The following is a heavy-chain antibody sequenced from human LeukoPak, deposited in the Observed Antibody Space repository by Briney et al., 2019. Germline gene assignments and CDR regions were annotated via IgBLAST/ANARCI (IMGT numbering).Heavy chain of an antibody. CDR2: INHSGST. Sequence: SETLSLTCAVYGGSFSGYYWSWIRQPPGKGLEWIGEINHSGSTNYTPSLKSRVTISVDTSNKQFSLKLSSVTAADTAVYFCARRAYSAAYWKHFDYWGQGTLVTVSP. J-gene: IGHJ4*02. V-gene: IGHV4-34*01. D-gene: IGHD1-1*01. CDR3: ARRAYSAAYWKHFDY. CDR1: GGSFSGYY.